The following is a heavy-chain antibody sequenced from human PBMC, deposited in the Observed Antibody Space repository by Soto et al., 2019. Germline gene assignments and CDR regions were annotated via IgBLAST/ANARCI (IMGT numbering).Heavy chain of an antibody. CDR2: ISNSGRIA. CDR1: GFIFSDYY. D-gene: IGHD3-16*01. V-gene: IGHV3-11*01. CDR3: ARDHGGGGLTLEY. Sequence: QVHLEESGGGLVKPGGSLRLSCTASGFIFSDYYMSWIRQAPGKGLEWVSDISNSGRIAHHADYVDGRFTISRDNAKDSLYLQMNSLRPEDWAIYYGARDHGGGGLTLEYWGQGTLVTVSS. J-gene: IGHJ4*02.